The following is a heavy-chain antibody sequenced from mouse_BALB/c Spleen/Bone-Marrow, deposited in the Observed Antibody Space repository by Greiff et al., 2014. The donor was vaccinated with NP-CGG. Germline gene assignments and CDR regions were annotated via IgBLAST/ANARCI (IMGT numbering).Heavy chain of an antibody. V-gene: IGHV1S41*01. J-gene: IGHJ2*01. CDR3: ARFPFYYGSSFYYFDY. CDR1: GYTFTSYW. CDR2: IAPGSGST. Sequence: DLVKPGASVKLSCKAPGYTFTSYWINWIKQRPGPGLEWIGRIAPGSGSTYYNEMFKGKATLTVNTSSSTAYIQLSSLSSEDSAVYFCARFPFYYGSSFYYFDYWGQGTTLTVSS. D-gene: IGHD1-1*01.